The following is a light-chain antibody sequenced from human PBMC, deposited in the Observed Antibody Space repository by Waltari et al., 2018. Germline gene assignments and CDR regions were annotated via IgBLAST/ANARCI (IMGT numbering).Light chain of an antibody. CDR1: QSLLHSSGNNY. CDR3: MQALHIPLT. J-gene: IGKJ4*01. V-gene: IGKV2-28*01. Sequence: DIVMTQSPLSLPVTPGEPASTSCRSSQSLLHSSGNNYLAWYLQKPGQSPQLLTFLTSNRASGVPDRFSGSGSGTDFTLKISRVEAEDVGVYYCMQALHIPLTFGGGTRVEIK. CDR2: LTS.